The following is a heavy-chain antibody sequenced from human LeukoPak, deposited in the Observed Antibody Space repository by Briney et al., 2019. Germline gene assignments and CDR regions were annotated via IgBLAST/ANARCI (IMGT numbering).Heavy chain of an antibody. CDR1: GASISSDY. CDR2: ISYNGNT. J-gene: IGHJ4*02. Sequence: PSETLSLTCTVSGASISSDYWSWIRQPPGMRLEYIGFISYNGNTNYNPSLKSRVTISVDTSKNQFSLKLSSVTAADTAVYYCARSDAVAVDYWGQGTLVTVSS. CDR3: ARSDAVAVDY. V-gene: IGHV4-59*01. D-gene: IGHD6-19*01.